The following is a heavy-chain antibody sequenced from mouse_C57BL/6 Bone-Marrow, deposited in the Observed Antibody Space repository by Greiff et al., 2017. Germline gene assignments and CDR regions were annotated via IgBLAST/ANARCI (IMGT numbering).Heavy chain of an antibody. CDR3: ARSLLWYYYYFDY. J-gene: IGHJ2*01. Sequence: EVQLQQSGPELVKPGASVKIPCKASGYTFTDYNMDWVKQSHGKSLEWIGDINPNNGGTIYNQKFKGKATLTVDKSSSTAYMELRSLTSDDTAVYYCARSLLWYYYYFDYWGQGTTLTVSS. D-gene: IGHD2-10*01. V-gene: IGHV1-18*01. CDR2: INPNNGGT. CDR1: GYTFTDYN.